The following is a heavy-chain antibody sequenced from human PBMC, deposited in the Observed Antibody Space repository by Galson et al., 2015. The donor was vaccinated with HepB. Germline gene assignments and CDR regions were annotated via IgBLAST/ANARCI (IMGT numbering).Heavy chain of an antibody. D-gene: IGHD3-9*01. Sequence: SLRLSCAVSGLSFDIHAMNWVRLAPGKGLQWVSTISTSGADTYYTDSVKGRFTISRDNSKNMLSLQRNPLRVEDTAIYYCAKDADILTGYPYYFDYWGQGTLVSVSS. CDR1: GLSFDIHA. V-gene: IGHV3-23*01. CDR2: ISTSGADT. J-gene: IGHJ4*02. CDR3: AKDADILTGYPYYFDY.